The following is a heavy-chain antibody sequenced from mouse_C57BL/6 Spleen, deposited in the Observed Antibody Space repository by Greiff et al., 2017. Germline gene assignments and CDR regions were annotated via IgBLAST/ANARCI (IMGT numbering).Heavy chain of an antibody. CDR1: GYAFSSYW. J-gene: IGHJ2*01. CDR3: ARGDDYDVPYYFDY. Sequence: VKLQESGAELVKPGASVKISCKASGYAFSSYWMNWVKQRPGKGLEWIGQIYPGDGDTNYNGKFKGKATLTADKSSSTAYMQLISLTSEDSAVYFCARGDDYDVPYYFDYWGQGTTLTVSS. V-gene: IGHV1-80*01. D-gene: IGHD2-4*01. CDR2: IYPGDGDT.